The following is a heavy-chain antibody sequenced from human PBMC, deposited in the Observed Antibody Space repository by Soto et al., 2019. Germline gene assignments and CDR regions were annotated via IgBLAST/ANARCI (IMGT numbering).Heavy chain of an antibody. CDR1: GYTFTSYD. J-gene: IGHJ4*02. D-gene: IGHD6-13*01. V-gene: IGHV1-8*01. CDR2: MNPNSGNT. CDR3: ARGLYSSTIFPVDY. Sequence: ASVKVSCTASGYTFTSYDINWVRKATGQGLEWMGWMNPNSGNTGYAQKFQGRVTMTRNTSISTAYMELSSLRSEDTAVYYCARGLYSSTIFPVDYWGQGTLVTVSS.